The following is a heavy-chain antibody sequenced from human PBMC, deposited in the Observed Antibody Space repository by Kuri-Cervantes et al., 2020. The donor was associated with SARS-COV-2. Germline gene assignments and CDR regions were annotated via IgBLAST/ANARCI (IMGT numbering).Heavy chain of an antibody. J-gene: IGHJ4*02. V-gene: IGHV4-34*08. CDR3: AGSPGGVFDC. D-gene: IGHD3-16*01. Sequence: ESLKISCAASGFTFSDHYMDWVRQAPGKGLEWIGEINHSGSTNYNPSLKGRVTISVDTSKHQLSLKLSSVTAADTAVYYCAGSPGGVFDCWGQGTLVTVSS. CDR2: INHSGST. CDR1: GFTFSDHY.